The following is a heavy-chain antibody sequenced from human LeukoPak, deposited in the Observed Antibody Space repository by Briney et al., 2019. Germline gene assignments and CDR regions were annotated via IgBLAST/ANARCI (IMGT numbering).Heavy chain of an antibody. CDR2: ISASGGST. V-gene: IGHV3-23*01. J-gene: IGHJ5*02. CDR3: ARGCSTSCYNP. Sequence: GGSLRLSCAASGFTFISYAMSWVRQAPGKGLEWVSAISASGGSTYYADSVKGRFTISRDNSKNTLYLQMNSLRAEDTALYYCARGCSTSCYNPWGQGTLVTVSS. D-gene: IGHD2-2*01. CDR1: GFTFISYA.